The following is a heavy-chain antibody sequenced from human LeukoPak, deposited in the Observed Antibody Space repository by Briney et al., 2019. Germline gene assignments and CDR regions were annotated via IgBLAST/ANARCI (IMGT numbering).Heavy chain of an antibody. Sequence: PSETLSLTCAVYGGSFSGYYWSWIRQPPGKGLEWIGEINHSGSTNYNPSLKSRVTISVDTSKNQFSLKLSSETAADTAVYYCARKHSYGYKVLDYWGQGTLVTVSS. V-gene: IGHV4-34*01. D-gene: IGHD5-18*01. CDR1: GGSFSGYY. J-gene: IGHJ4*02. CDR2: INHSGST. CDR3: ARKHSYGYKVLDY.